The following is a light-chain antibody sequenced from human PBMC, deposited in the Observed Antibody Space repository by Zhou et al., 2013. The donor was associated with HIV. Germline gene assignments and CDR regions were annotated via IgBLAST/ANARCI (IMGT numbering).Light chain of an antibody. CDR1: QSVSSSF. CDR3: LQYGSSPWT. V-gene: IGKV3-20*01. CDR2: GAS. J-gene: IGKJ1*01. Sequence: EIVLTQSPATLSLSPGERATLSCRASQSVSSSFLAWFQQKPGQAPRLLIYGASSRATGIPDRSSGSGSGTDFTLTISRLEPEDFAVYYCLQYGSSPWTFGQGTNVEV.